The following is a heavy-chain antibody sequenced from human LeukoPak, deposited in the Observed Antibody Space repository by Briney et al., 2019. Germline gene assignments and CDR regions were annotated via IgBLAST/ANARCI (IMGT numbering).Heavy chain of an antibody. D-gene: IGHD2/OR15-2a*01. V-gene: IGHV3-66*02. J-gene: IGHJ4*02. CDR3: ARKNSGGRN. CDR1: GFTVTTNY. CDR2: IYSGGIT. Sequence: PGGSLRLSCAASGFTVTTNYMSWVRQAPGKGLEWVSVIYSGGITYYADSVKGRFTISRDSSKNTVYLQMNSLRVEDTAVYYCARKNSGGRNGARETLVTFSS.